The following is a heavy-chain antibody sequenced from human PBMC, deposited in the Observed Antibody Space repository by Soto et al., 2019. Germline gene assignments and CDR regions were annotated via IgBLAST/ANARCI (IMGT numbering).Heavy chain of an antibody. CDR2: ISGSGGST. V-gene: IGHV3-23*01. Sequence: GGSLRLSCAASGFTFSSYAMSWVRQAPGKGLEWVSAISGSGGSTYYADSVKGRFTISRDNSKNTLYLQMNSLRAEDTAVYYCAKDSSGRITIFGVVIRYDYWGQGTLVTVSS. CDR3: AKDSSGRITIFGVVIRYDY. J-gene: IGHJ4*02. CDR1: GFTFSSYA. D-gene: IGHD3-3*01.